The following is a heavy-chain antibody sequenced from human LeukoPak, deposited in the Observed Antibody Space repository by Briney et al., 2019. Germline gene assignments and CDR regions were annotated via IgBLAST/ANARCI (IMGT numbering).Heavy chain of an antibody. D-gene: IGHD3-10*01. CDR1: GGTFSSYA. CDR3: AAMGSGSYYDYYYYYMDV. J-gene: IGHJ6*03. Sequence: SVKVSCKASGGTFSSYAISWVRQAPGQGLEWMGGIIPIFGTANYAQKFQGRVTITADESTSTAYMELSSLRSEDTAVYYCAAMGSGSYYDYYYYYMDVWGKGTTVTISS. CDR2: IIPIFGTA. V-gene: IGHV1-69*13.